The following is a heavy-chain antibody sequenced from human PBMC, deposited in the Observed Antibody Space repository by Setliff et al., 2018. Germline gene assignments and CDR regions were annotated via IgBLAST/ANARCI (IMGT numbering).Heavy chain of an antibody. Sequence: ASVKVSCKASGYIFTRYRITWVRQSPGQGLEWMGWISTRNDTGYAQKFKGRVTLTTDTSTSTAYMELRSLRSDDTAVYYCARRSGDRGMTTGWPDDFDYWGRGTLVTV. V-gene: IGHV1-18*01. D-gene: IGHD4-17*01. J-gene: IGHJ4*01. CDR1: GYIFTRYR. CDR3: ARRSGDRGMTTGWPDDFDY. CDR2: ISTRNDT.